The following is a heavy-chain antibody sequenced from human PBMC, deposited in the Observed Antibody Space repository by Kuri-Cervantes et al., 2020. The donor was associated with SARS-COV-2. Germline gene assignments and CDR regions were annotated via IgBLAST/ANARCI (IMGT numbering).Heavy chain of an antibody. V-gene: IGHV1-2*04. CDR3: ARGGKHHHILRFLESFHFES. J-gene: IGHJ4*02. Sequence: ASVKVSCKASGYTFTDYYINWVRLAPGQGLEWMGWINPNSGGTDYAQRYQGWVTMTRDTSTRTAFMELNRLTSDDTAVYFCARGGKHHHILRFLESFHFESWGQGTLVTVSS. CDR2: INPNSGGT. CDR1: GYTFTDYY. D-gene: IGHD3-3*01.